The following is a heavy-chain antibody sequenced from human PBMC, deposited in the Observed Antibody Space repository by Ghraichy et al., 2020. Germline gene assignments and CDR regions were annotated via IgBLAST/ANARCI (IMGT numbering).Heavy chain of an antibody. V-gene: IGHV3-53*01. CDR2: IYSGTNT. Sequence: GGSLRLSCVASGFSVGTNYMSWVRQAPGKGLEWVSIIYSGTNTYYRDSVKGRFIISRDTSKNTLDLQMNSLRAEDTAVYYCASDKGGGYCSSTTCQQTYFDLWGRGTLVTVSS. D-gene: IGHD2-2*01. CDR1: GFSVGTNY. CDR3: ASDKGGGYCSSTTCQQTYFDL. J-gene: IGHJ2*01.